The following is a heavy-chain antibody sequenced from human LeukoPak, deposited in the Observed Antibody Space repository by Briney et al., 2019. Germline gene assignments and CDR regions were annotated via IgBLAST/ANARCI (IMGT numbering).Heavy chain of an antibody. CDR2: ISAYNGNT. CDR1: GYTFTSYG. V-gene: IGHV1-18*01. J-gene: IGHJ4*02. CDR3: ARDQTMITFGGVIVRPDY. Sequence: ASVKVSCKASGYTFTSYGISWVRQAPGQGLEWMGWISAYNGNTNYAQKLQGRVTMTTDTSTSTAHMELRSLRSDDTAVYYCARDQTMITFGGVIVRPDYWGQGTLVTVSS. D-gene: IGHD3-16*02.